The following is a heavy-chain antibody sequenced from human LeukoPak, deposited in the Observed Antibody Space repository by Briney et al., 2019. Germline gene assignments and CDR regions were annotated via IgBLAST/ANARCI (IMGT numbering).Heavy chain of an antibody. CDR2: ISAYNGNT. J-gene: IGHJ5*02. CDR3: ARAMVRGVHNWFDP. V-gene: IGHV1-18*01. CDR1: GYTFTSYG. D-gene: IGHD3-10*01. Sequence: GASVKVSCKASGYTFTSYGISWVRQAPGQGLEWMGWISAYNGNTNYAQKLQGRVTMTTDTSTSTAYMELRSLGSEDTAVYYCARAMVRGVHNWFDPWGQGTLVTVSS.